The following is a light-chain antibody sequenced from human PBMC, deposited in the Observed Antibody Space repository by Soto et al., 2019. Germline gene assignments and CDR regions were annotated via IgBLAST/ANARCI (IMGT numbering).Light chain of an antibody. J-gene: IGLJ1*01. V-gene: IGLV2-11*01. CDR3: CSYAGSNVFDV. CDR2: AVR. CDR1: SSDIGAYNF. Sequence: QSALTQPRSGSGSLGQTVTISCTGSSSDIGAYNFVSWYQQFAGQAPKLLIFAVRKRPAGVPARFSASKSGNTASLTISGIEAEDEADYYCCSYAGSNVFDVFVTGTKVTVL.